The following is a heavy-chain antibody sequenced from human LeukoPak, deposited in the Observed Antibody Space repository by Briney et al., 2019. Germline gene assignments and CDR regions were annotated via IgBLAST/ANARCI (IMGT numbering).Heavy chain of an antibody. CDR2: ISGSGGST. D-gene: IGHD3-10*01. J-gene: IGHJ4*02. Sequence: GGSLRLSCAASGFTFSSYAMSWVRQAPGKGLEWVSSISGSGGSTYYADSVKGRFTISRDNSKNTLYLRMNSLRAEDTAVYYCAKVRYFYRSGSYLYYFDSWGQGTLVTVSS. V-gene: IGHV3-23*01. CDR1: GFTFSSYA. CDR3: AKVRYFYRSGSYLYYFDS.